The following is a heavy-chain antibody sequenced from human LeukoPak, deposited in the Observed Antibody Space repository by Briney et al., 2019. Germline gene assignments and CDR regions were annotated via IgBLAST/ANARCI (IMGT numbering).Heavy chain of an antibody. CDR1: GFTFSSYG. D-gene: IGHD2-2*01. V-gene: IGHV3-30*02. Sequence: PGGSLRLSCAASGFTFSSYGMHLVRQAPGKGLEWVAFIRYDGSNKYYADSVKGRFTISRDNSKNTLYLQMNSLRAEDTAVYYCAKDLLRVVPAAKGNWFDPWGQETLVTVSS. J-gene: IGHJ5*02. CDR3: AKDLLRVVPAAKGNWFDP. CDR2: IRYDGSNK.